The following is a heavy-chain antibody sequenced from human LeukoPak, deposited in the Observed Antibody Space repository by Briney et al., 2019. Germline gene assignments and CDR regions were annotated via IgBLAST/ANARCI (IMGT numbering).Heavy chain of an antibody. D-gene: IGHD6-13*01. J-gene: IGHJ5*02. CDR3: ARTMSIAAARIRWFDP. CDR1: GYSFTSYW. V-gene: IGHV5-51*01. Sequence: GESLKISCKGSGYSFTSYWIGWVRQMPGKGLEWMGIIYHGDSDTRYSPSFQGQVTISADKSISTAYLQWSSLKASDTAMYYCARTMSIAAARIRWFDPWGQGTLVTVSS. CDR2: IYHGDSDT.